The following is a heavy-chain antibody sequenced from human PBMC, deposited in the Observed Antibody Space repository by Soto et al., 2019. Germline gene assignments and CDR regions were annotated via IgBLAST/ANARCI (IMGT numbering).Heavy chain of an antibody. D-gene: IGHD2-8*01. CDR3: AKEVMGYYYYMDV. V-gene: IGHV3-30*18. Sequence: QVQLVESGGGVVQPGRSLRLSCAASGFTFSSYGMHWVRQAPGKGLEWVAVISYDGSNKYYADSVKGRFTISRDNYKNTLYLQMNSLRAEDTAVYYCAKEVMGYYYYMDVWGKGTTVTVSS. J-gene: IGHJ6*03. CDR2: ISYDGSNK. CDR1: GFTFSSYG.